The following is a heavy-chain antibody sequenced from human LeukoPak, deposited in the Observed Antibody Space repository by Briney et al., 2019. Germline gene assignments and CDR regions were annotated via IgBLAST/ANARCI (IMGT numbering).Heavy chain of an antibody. J-gene: IGHJ5*02. V-gene: IGHV1-46*01. CDR2: INPSGGST. CDR1: GYRFTSYY. Sequence: GASVKVPCTASGYRFTSYYMHWVRQAPGQGLEWMGIINPSGGSTSYAQKFQGRVTMTRDTSTSTVYMELSSLRPEDTAVYYCARGDYDILTGYSPFNPWGQGTLVTVSS. D-gene: IGHD3-9*01. CDR3: ARGDYDILTGYSPFNP.